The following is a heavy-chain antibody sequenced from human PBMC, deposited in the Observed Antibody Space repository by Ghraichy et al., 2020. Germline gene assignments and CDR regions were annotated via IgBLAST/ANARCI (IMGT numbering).Heavy chain of an antibody. CDR2: ISGSGGST. V-gene: IGHV3-23*01. J-gene: IGHJ3*02. D-gene: IGHD1-26*01. CDR3: AKDQRVVGATSTEPDAFDI. CDR1: GFTFSSYA. Sequence: GGSLRLSCAASGFTFSSYAMSWVRQAPGKGLEWVSAISGSGGSTYYADSVKGRFTISRDNSKNTLYLQMNSLRAEDTAVYYCAKDQRVVGATSTEPDAFDIWGQGTMVTVSS.